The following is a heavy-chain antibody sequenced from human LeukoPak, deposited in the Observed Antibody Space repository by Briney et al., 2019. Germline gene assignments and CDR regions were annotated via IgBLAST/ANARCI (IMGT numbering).Heavy chain of an antibody. CDR3: AKTSPFTVNWGYSDY. CDR1: GFTFSSYG. J-gene: IGHJ4*02. CDR2: IRYDGSNK. Sequence: GGSLRLSCAASGFTFSSYGMHWVRQAPGKGLEWVAFIRYDGSNKYYADSVKGRFTISRDNSKNTLYLQMNSLRAEDTAVYYCAKTSPFTVNWGYSDYWGQGTLVTVSS. V-gene: IGHV3-30*02. D-gene: IGHD4-17*01.